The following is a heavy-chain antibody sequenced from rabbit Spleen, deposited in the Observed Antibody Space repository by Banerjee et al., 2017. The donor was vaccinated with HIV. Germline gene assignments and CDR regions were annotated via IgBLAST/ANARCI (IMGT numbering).Heavy chain of an antibody. J-gene: IGHJ4*01. D-gene: IGHD6-1*01. CDR3: ATDTYGVGAFDL. V-gene: IGHV1S40*01. Sequence: QQLVESGGGLVKPGASLTLTCTASGFDFSRGYDMCWVRQAPGKGLEWIGCIYTGNVKTYYATWARGRFTISKTSSTTVTLQMTRLTAADTATYFCATDTYGVGAFDLWGPGTLVTVS. CDR1: GFDFSRGYD. CDR2: IYTGNVKT.